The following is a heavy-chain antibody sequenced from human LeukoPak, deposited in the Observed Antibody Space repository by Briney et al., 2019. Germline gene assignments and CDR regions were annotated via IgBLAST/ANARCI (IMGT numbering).Heavy chain of an antibody. CDR1: GFTFSSYA. V-gene: IGHV3-30-3*01. D-gene: IGHD2-2*01. Sequence: PGGSLRLSCAASGFTFSSYAMHWVRQAPGKGLEWVAVISYDGSNKYYADSVKGRFTISRDNAKNSLYLQMNSLRAEDTAVYYCGYCSSTSCYWVDYWGQGTLVTVSS. CDR3: GYCSSTSCYWVDY. J-gene: IGHJ4*02. CDR2: ISYDGSNK.